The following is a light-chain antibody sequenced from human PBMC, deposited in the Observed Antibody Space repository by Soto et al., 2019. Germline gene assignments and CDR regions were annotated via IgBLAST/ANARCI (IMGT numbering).Light chain of an antibody. CDR2: GAF. V-gene: IGKV3-15*01. J-gene: IGKJ1*01. Sequence: EIVMTQSPVTLSVSPGERATLSCRASQSINSNLAWYQQKPGQAPSLLIYGAFTRATGIPARFSGTGSGTEFTLTISSLQSEDLALYYCQQYYDWPLTFGQGTKVDIK. CDR1: QSINSN. CDR3: QQYYDWPLT.